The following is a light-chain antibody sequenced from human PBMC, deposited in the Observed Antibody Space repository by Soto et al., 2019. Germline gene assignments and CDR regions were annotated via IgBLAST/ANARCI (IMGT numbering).Light chain of an antibody. CDR3: SSYAGSKGV. J-gene: IGLJ2*01. Sequence: QSALTQPPSASGSPGQSVTISCTGTSSDVGGYNYVSWYQQHPGKAPTLMIYEVSKRPSGVPDRFSGSKSGNTASLTVSGLQAEDKADYYCSSYAGSKGVFGGGTKLTVL. V-gene: IGLV2-8*01. CDR1: SSDVGGYNY. CDR2: EVS.